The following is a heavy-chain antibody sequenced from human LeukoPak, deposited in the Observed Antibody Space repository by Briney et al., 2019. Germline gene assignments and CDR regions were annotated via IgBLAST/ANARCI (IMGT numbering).Heavy chain of an antibody. V-gene: IGHV4-59*12. J-gene: IGHJ6*02. CDR1: GGSISSYY. Sequence: SETLSLTCTVSGGSISSYYWSWIRQPPGKGLEWIGYIYYSGSTNYNPSLKSRVTISVDTSKNQFSLKLSSVTAADTAVYYCAREGPYPFYGMDVWGQGTTVTVSS. CDR2: IYYSGST. CDR3: AREGPYPFYGMDV.